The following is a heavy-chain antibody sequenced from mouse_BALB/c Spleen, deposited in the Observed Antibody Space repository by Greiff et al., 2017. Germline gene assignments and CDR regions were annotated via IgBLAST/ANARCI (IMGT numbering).Heavy chain of an antibody. D-gene: IGHD2-4*01. Sequence: EVQLQQSGTVLARPGASVKMSCKASGYTFTSYWMHWVKQRPGQGLEWIGAIYPGNSDTSYNQKFKGKAKLTAVTSTSTAYMELSSLTNEDSAVYYCTRGGLRPYYFDYWGQGTTLTVSS. CDR2: IYPGNSDT. J-gene: IGHJ2*01. V-gene: IGHV1-5*01. CDR1: GYTFTSYW. CDR3: TRGGLRPYYFDY.